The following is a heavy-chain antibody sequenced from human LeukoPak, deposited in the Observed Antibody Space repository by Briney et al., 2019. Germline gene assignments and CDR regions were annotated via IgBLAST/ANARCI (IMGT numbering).Heavy chain of an antibody. CDR2: INHSGST. Sequence: PSGTLSLTCAVSGGSISRSDWWSWVRQPPGKGLEWIGEINHSGSTNYNPSLKSRVTISVDTSKNQFSLKLSSVTAADTAVYYCARVGYDFDYWGQGTLVTVSS. CDR1: GGSISRSDW. J-gene: IGHJ4*02. V-gene: IGHV4-4*02. D-gene: IGHD1-1*01. CDR3: ARVGYDFDY.